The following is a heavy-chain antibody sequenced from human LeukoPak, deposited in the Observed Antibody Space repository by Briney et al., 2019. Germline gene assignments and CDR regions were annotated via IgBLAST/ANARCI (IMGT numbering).Heavy chain of an antibody. CDR1: GFTFSSYS. CDR2: ISSISRYI. V-gene: IGHV3-21*01. Sequence: GWALRLSCAASGFTFSSYSMNWVRQAPGKGVEWVSSISSISRYIYYADSVKGRFTISRDNAKNSLYLQMNSLRAEDTAVYYCARALLTGYYYYCGMDVWGQGTTVTVSS. D-gene: IGHD3-9*01. CDR3: ARALLTGYYYYCGMDV. J-gene: IGHJ6*02.